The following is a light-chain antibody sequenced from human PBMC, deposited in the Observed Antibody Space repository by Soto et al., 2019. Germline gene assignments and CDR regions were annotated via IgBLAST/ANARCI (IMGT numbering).Light chain of an antibody. Sequence: QSVLTQPPSVSGAPGQRVTISCTENNFNIGADFDVHWYQQLPGTAPRLLIYGSSNRPSGVPDRFSGSKSGTSASLAITGLQPDDEADYYCQSYDTSLSGLLFGGGTKLTVL. J-gene: IGLJ2*01. CDR1: NFNIGADFD. CDR3: QSYDTSLSGLL. CDR2: GSS. V-gene: IGLV1-40*01.